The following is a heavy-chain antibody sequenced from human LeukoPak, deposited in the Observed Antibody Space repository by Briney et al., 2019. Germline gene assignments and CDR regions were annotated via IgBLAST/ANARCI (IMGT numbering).Heavy chain of an antibody. CDR1: GFTFSSYW. CDR2: IKQDGSEK. CDR3: ARDYYDILTGYYTSLSHFDY. D-gene: IGHD3-9*01. V-gene: IGHV3-7*01. J-gene: IGHJ4*02. Sequence: GGSLRLSCAASGFTFSSYWMSWVRQAPGKGLEWVANIKQDGSEKYYVDSVKGRFTISRDNAKNSLYLQMNSLRAEDTAVYYCARDYYDILTGYYTSLSHFDYWGQGTLVTVSS.